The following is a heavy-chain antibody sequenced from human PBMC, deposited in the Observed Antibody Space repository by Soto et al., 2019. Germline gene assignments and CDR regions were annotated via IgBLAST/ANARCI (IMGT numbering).Heavy chain of an antibody. D-gene: IGHD2-2*01. J-gene: IGHJ4*02. Sequence: QVQLQQWGAGLLKPSETLSLTCAVYGGSFSGYYWSWIRQTPGKGLEWIGEINHSGSTNYNPSLKSRVTISVDTSKNQFSLKLSSVTAADTAVYYCARDGIVVVPAATGVYYFDYWGQGTLVTVSS. V-gene: IGHV4-34*01. CDR1: GGSFSGYY. CDR2: INHSGST. CDR3: ARDGIVVVPAATGVYYFDY.